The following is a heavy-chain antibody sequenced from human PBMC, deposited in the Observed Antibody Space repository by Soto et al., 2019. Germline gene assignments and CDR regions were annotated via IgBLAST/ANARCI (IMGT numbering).Heavy chain of an antibody. CDR3: AGDSLGYCSGGSCYSLGGYYYYYYGMDV. CDR2: ISSSSSYI. Sequence: PGGSLRLSCAASGFTFSSYSMNWVRQAPGKGLEWVSSISSSSSYIYYADSVKGRFTISRDNAKNSLYLQMNSLRAEDTAVYCCAGDSLGYCSGGSCYSLGGYYYYYYGMDVWGQGTTVTVSS. V-gene: IGHV3-21*01. J-gene: IGHJ6*02. D-gene: IGHD2-15*01. CDR1: GFTFSSYS.